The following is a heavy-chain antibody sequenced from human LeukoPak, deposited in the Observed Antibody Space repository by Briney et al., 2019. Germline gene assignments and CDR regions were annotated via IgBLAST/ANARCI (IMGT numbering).Heavy chain of an antibody. CDR2: IYYSGST. CDR1: GGSLSSYY. Sequence: PSETLSLTCTVSGGSLSSYYWSWIRQPPGKGLEWIGYIYYSGSTNYNPSLKSRVTISVDTSKNQFSLKLSSVTAADTAVYYCARERAEGIVVVPAAIIYYMDVWGKGTTVTVSS. V-gene: IGHV4-59*12. J-gene: IGHJ6*03. CDR3: ARERAEGIVVVPAAIIYYMDV. D-gene: IGHD2-2*01.